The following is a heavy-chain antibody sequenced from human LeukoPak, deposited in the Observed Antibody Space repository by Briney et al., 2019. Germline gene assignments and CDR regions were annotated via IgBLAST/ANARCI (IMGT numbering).Heavy chain of an antibody. J-gene: IGHJ4*02. CDR1: GFTFSSYA. CDR2: ISWNSGSI. D-gene: IGHD5-18*01. Sequence: GGSLRLSCAASGFTFSSYAMSWVRQAPEKGLEWVSGISWNSGSIGYADSVKGRFTISRDNSKNTLYLQMNSLRAEDTAVYYCAKGGRGVDTAMVSWGQGTLVTVSS. V-gene: IGHV3-23*01. CDR3: AKGGRGVDTAMVS.